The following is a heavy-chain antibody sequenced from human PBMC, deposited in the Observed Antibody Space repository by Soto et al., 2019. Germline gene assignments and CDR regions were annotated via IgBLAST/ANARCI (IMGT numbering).Heavy chain of an antibody. Sequence: SETLSLTCAVYGGSFSGYYWTWIRQPPGKGLEWIGEINYSGNTKENPSLKSRVTISVDTSKNQFSLKLRSVTAADTAVYYCARGITMVQGDAPDTYYLDSWGQGGLVT. D-gene: IGHD3-10*01. CDR3: ARGITMVQGDAPDTYYLDS. CDR2: INYSGNT. J-gene: IGHJ4*02. CDR1: GGSFSGYY. V-gene: IGHV4-34*01.